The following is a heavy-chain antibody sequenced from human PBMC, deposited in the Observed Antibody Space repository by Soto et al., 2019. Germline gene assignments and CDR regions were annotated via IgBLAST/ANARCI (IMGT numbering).Heavy chain of an antibody. CDR3: ARDEIAAAGTHFYY. J-gene: IGHJ4*02. V-gene: IGHV4-31*03. CDR2: IYYSGST. CDR1: GGSISSGGYY. D-gene: IGHD6-13*01. Sequence: PSETLSLTCTVSGGSISSGGYYWSWIRQHPGKGLEWIGYIYYSGSTYYNPSLKSRVTISVDTSKNQFSLKLSSVTAADTAVYYCARDEIAAAGTHFYYWGQGTLVTVSS.